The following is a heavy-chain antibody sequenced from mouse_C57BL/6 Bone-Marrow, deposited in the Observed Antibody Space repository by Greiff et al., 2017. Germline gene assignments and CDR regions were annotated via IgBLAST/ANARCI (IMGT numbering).Heavy chain of an antibody. CDR2: ISDGGSYT. V-gene: IGHV5-4*01. CDR3: ARANWDFAY. CDR1: GFTFSSYA. D-gene: IGHD4-1*01. Sequence: EVQGVESGGGLVKPGGSLKLSCAASGFTFSSYAMSWVRQTPEKRLEWVATISDGGSYTYYPANVKGPFTISRDKAKNNRYLQMSQLKSEDTAMYYCARANWDFAYWGQGTLVTVSA. J-gene: IGHJ3*01.